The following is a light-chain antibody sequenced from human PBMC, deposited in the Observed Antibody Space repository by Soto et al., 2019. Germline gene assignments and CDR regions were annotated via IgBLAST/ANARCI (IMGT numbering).Light chain of an antibody. CDR2: GAF. J-gene: IGKJ2*01. V-gene: IGKV3-20*01. CDR3: QQYGSSPYT. CDR1: QSVAANY. Sequence: EIVLTQSPGTLSLSPGERATLSCRASQSVAANYLAWYQQKPGRAPRLLIYGAFNRATGIADRVSGSGSGTDFTLSISRREPEDFAVYYCQQYGSSPYTFGPVTKLEIK.